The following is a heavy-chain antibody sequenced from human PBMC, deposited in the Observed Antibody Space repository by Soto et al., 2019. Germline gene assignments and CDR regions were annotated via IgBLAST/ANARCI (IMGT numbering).Heavy chain of an antibody. CDR1: GGSISSYY. CDR2: IYYSGST. V-gene: IGHV4-59*01. Sequence: QVQLQESGPGLVKPSETLSLTCTVSGGSISSYYWSWIRQPPGKGLEWIGYIYYSGSTNYNPSLKSRVTISVDTYKNQYSLKLSSVTAADTAMYSCARVWGGAFDIWGQGTMVTVSS. J-gene: IGHJ3*02. CDR3: ARVWGGAFDI. D-gene: IGHD3-10*01.